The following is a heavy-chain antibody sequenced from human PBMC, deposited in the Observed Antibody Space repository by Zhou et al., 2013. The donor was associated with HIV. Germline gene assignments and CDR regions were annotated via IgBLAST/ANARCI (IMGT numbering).Heavy chain of an antibody. V-gene: IGHV4-39*07. D-gene: IGHD3-22*01. CDR3: ARHRSYYYDTSGYYSLQPFDY. CDR2: IYYSGST. Sequence: QVQLQESGPGLVKPSETLSLTCTVSGGSISSSSYYWGWIRQPPGKGLEWIGSIYYSGSTYYNPSLKSRVTISVDTSKNQFSLKLSSVTAADTAVYYXARHRSYYYDTSGYYSLQPFDYWGQGTLVTVSS. CDR1: GGSISSSSYY. J-gene: IGHJ4*02.